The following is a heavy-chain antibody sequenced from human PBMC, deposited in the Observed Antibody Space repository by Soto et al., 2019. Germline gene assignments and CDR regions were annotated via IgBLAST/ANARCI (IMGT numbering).Heavy chain of an antibody. CDR2: IFPTDSDT. J-gene: IGHJ3*02. CDR1: GYSFTTYW. Sequence: GESLKISCKGSGYSFTTYWIGWVRQMPGKGLEWMGIIFPTDSDTRYNPSFQGQVTISADKSISTAYLQWSSLKASDTAMYYCTRHGSAFDIWGQGIMVTVSS. V-gene: IGHV5-51*01. CDR3: TRHGSAFDI.